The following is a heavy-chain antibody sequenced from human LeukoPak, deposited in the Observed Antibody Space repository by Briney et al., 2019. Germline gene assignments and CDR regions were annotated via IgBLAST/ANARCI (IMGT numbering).Heavy chain of an antibody. Sequence: GRSLRLSWAVSGFTVSHEYMTWVRQAPGKGLEWLSVIYKDGSTYCADSVKGRFTISRDNSKNTVYLQMNSLRVEDTAVYYCAKIVVITGTDYFDYWGQGTLVTVSS. CDR3: AKIVVITGTDYFDY. D-gene: IGHD3-22*01. CDR1: GFTVSHEY. CDR2: IYKDGST. J-gene: IGHJ4*02. V-gene: IGHV3-53*01.